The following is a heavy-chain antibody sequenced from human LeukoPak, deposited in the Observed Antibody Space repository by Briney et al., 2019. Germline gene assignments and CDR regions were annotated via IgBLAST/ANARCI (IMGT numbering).Heavy chain of an antibody. D-gene: IGHD2-2*01. CDR3: ARNPYYSSTSCYGYLDY. Sequence: PGGSLRLSCAASGFTFSSYGMHWVRQAPGKGLEWVAVIWYDGSNKYYADSMKGRFTISRDNSKNTLYLQMNSLRAEDTAVYYCARNPYYSSTSCYGYLDYWGQGTLVTVSS. CDR1: GFTFSSYG. CDR2: IWYDGSNK. J-gene: IGHJ4*02. V-gene: IGHV3-33*01.